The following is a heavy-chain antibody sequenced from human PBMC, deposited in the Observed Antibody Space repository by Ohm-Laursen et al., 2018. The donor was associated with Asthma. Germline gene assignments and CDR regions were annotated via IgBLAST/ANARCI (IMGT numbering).Heavy chain of an antibody. Sequence: SETLSLTFTVSGGSISSGGYYWSWIRQHPGKGLEWIGYINYSGSTYYNPSLKSRLTISLDTSKNQFSVRLSSVTAADTAVYYCARSNDYGEYSDYWGQGTLVTVSS. CDR2: INYSGST. V-gene: IGHV4-31*03. J-gene: IGHJ4*02. D-gene: IGHD4-17*01. CDR1: GGSISSGGYY. CDR3: ARSNDYGEYSDY.